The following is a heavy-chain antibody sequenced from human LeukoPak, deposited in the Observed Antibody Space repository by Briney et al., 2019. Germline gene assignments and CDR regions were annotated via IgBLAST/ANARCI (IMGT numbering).Heavy chain of an antibody. CDR1: GYTFTSYA. J-gene: IGHJ4*02. CDR3: AREEYSSSWYLDY. V-gene: IGHV1-3*01. Sequence: ASVKVSCKASGYTFTSYAMHWVRQAPGQRLEWMGWINAGNGSTKYSQKFQGRVTITRDTSASTAYMELSSLRSEDTAVYYCAREEYSSSWYLDYWGQGTLVTVSS. D-gene: IGHD6-13*01. CDR2: INAGNGST.